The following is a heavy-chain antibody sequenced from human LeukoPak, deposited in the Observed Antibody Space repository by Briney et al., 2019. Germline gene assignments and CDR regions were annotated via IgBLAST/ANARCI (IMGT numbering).Heavy chain of an antibody. D-gene: IGHD3-22*01. CDR3: AGARIRGILGSSGPDSDY. V-gene: IGHV3-21*01. Sequence: GGSLRLSCAASGFTFSSYSMNWVRQAPGKGLEWVSSISSSSSYIYYADSVKGRFTISRDNAKNSLYLQMSSLRAEDTAVYYCAGARIRGILGSSGPDSDYWGQGTLVTVSS. CDR2: ISSSSSYI. CDR1: GFTFSSYS. J-gene: IGHJ4*02.